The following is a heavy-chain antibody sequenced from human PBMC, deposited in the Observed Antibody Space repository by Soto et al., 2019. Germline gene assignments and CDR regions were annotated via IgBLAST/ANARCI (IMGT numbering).Heavy chain of an antibody. CDR1: GGSISSYS. V-gene: IGHV4-39*01. CDR3: ARHTDCGSGSSCLGSDNMDTDAFDI. CDR2: IYYSGNT. J-gene: IGHJ3*02. D-gene: IGHD3-10*01. Sequence: LSLTCTIAGGSISSYSWAWIRQPPGKGLEWIGTIYYSGNTYYNPSLRSRVTISMDTSTNQFSLRLTSVTAADTAVYYCARHTDCGSGSSCLGSDNMDTDAFDIWGQGTMVT.